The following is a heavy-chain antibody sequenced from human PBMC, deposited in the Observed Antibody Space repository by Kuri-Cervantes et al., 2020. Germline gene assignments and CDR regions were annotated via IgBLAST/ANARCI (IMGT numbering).Heavy chain of an antibody. CDR2: ISSGSSTI. CDR3: AGGQQVAHEYFQY. V-gene: IGHV3-48*02. CDR1: EFSLSSYT. J-gene: IGHJ1*01. Sequence: GESLKISCVASEFSLSSYTMNWVRQAPGKGLEWISYISSGSSTIHYADSVKGRFTISRDNAKNSLYLQMNSLRDEDTAVYYCAGGQQVAHEYFQYWGQGTLVTVSS. D-gene: IGHD6-13*01.